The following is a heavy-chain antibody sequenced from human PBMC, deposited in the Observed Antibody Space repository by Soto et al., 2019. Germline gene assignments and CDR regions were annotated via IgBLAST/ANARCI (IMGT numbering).Heavy chain of an antibody. CDR1: GGTFSIYV. CDR2: IIPILTTP. V-gene: IGHV1-69*01. J-gene: IGHJ6*02. D-gene: IGHD2-8*02. Sequence: QVHLVQSGAEVKKTGSSVKVSCKASGGTFSIYVFSWVRQAPGQGPEWIGGIIPILTTPNYAQKFQGRVTIVADESTTTVYMELSSLKFEDTAVYYCATSVGIAPTGEDGMDVWGQGTSVTVSS. CDR3: ATSVGIAPTGEDGMDV.